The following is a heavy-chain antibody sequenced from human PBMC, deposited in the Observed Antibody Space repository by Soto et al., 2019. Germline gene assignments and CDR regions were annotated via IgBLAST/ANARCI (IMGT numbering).Heavy chain of an antibody. V-gene: IGHV1-18*04. CDR3: ARDVSGGTYPWFFDL. Sequence: QGQLVQYGAEVKKPGASVKVSCKASSYTSSIYGIIWVRQAHGQGLEWMGWISGYNGNTKYAQKFQGRVTVTTDTSTSGAYMELRSLRSDATAVYYCARDVSGGTYPWFFDLWGRGTLVTVSS. J-gene: IGHJ2*01. D-gene: IGHD1-26*01. CDR2: ISGYNGNT. CDR1: SYTSSIYG.